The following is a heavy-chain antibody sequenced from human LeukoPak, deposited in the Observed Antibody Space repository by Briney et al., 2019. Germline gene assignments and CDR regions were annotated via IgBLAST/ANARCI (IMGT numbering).Heavy chain of an antibody. CDR1: GGTFNSYA. V-gene: IGHV1-69*13. J-gene: IGHJ4*02. Sequence: SVKVSFKASGGTFNSYAISWVRQAPGQGLEWMGGIIPIFGTANYAQKFQGGVTITADESTSTAYMELSSLRSEDTAVYYCARGEGGDNRYFDYWGQGTLVTVSS. CDR3: ARGEGGDNRYFDY. CDR2: IIPIFGTA. D-gene: IGHD2-21*01.